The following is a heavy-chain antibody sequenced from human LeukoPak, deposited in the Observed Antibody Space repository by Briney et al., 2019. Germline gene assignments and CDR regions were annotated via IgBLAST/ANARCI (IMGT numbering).Heavy chain of an antibody. J-gene: IGHJ4*02. D-gene: IGHD3-22*01. CDR3: AKDRAPYYYDSSGYYICDY. V-gene: IGHV3-23*01. CDR2: IRGSDHNT. Sequence: GGSLRLSCVASGFTFSSYAMSWVRQAPGQGLEWVSSIRGSDHNTYYADTVKGRFTISRDNSKNTLSLQMHSLRAEDTAVYYCAKDRAPYYYDSSGYYICDYWGQGTLVTVSS. CDR1: GFTFSSYA.